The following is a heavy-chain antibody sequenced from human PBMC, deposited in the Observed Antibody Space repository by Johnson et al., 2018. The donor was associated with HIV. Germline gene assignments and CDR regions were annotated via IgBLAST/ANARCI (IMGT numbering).Heavy chain of an antibody. CDR3: TSSPHAFDI. J-gene: IGHJ3*02. Sequence: VQLVESGGGVVQPGRSLRLSCAASGFTFSSYGMHWVRQAPGKGLEWVSVIYSGGSTYYADSVKGRFTISRDNSKNTLYLQMNSLRAEDTAVYYCTSSPHAFDIWGQGTMVTVSS. V-gene: IGHV3-66*01. CDR2: IYSGGST. CDR1: GFTFSSYG.